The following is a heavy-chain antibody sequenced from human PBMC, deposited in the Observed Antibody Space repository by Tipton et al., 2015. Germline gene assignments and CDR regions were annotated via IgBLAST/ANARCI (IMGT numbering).Heavy chain of an antibody. D-gene: IGHD5-24*01. J-gene: IGHJ4*02. V-gene: IGHV4-31*01. Sequence: TLSLTCTVSGDSIRSDGYYWSWIRQHPGKDLEWIGYIHYGGSTYYNPSLRGQATISVDTFENQFSLKLTSLTAADTAVYYCARDAYNSNFFAYWGQGTLVTVSS. CDR1: GDSIRSDGYY. CDR3: ARDAYNSNFFAY. CDR2: IHYGGST.